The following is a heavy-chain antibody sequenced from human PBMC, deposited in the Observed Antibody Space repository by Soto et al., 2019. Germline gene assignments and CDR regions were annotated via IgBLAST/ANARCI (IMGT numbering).Heavy chain of an antibody. CDR3: AKGVVREPAYFDY. CDR1: GFTFRAFA. D-gene: IGHD3-10*01. Sequence: GGSLRLSCPVSGFTFRAFAMYWVRQAPGKGLEWVALISYDGTNEDYAESVRGRFTISRDNSKNTLYLDMNSLSAEDSAVYFCAKGVVREPAYFDYWGQGTLVTVSS. V-gene: IGHV3-30*18. J-gene: IGHJ4*02. CDR2: ISYDGTNE.